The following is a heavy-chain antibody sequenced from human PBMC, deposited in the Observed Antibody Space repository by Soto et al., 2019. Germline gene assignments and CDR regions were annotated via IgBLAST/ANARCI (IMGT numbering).Heavy chain of an antibody. J-gene: IGHJ5*02. V-gene: IGHV1-69*13. CDR2: IIPIFGTA. D-gene: IGHD3-3*01. CDR3: ATSAIFGVVIIRINWFDP. Sequence: ASVKVSCKASGGTFSSYAISWVRQAPGQGLEWMGGIIPIFGTANYAQKFQGRVTITADEYTSTAYMELSSLRSEDTAVYYCATSAIFGVVIIRINWFDPWGQGTLVTVSS. CDR1: GGTFSSYA.